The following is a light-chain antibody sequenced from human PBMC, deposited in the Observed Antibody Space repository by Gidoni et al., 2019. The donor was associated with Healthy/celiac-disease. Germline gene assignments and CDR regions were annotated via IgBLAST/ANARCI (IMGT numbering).Light chain of an antibody. Sequence: DIQMTQSPSSLSASVGDSVTITCRASQGISSYLNWYQQKPGKAPKLLIYAASSLQSGVPSRFSGSGSWTDFTLTISSLQPEDFATYYCQQSYSTLGFTFGPGTKVEIK. CDR2: AAS. V-gene: IGKV1-39*01. CDR1: QGISSY. CDR3: QQSYSTLGFT. J-gene: IGKJ3*01.